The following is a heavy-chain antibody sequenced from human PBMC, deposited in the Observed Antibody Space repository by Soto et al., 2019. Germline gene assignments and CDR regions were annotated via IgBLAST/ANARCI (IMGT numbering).Heavy chain of an antibody. D-gene: IGHD6-13*01. J-gene: IGHJ4*02. CDR1: GDSISSGDYY. CDR3: ARDFKRYSSPPCPLEY. Sequence: QVQLRESGPVLVKPSQTLSLTCTVSGDSISSGDYYWSWIRQPPGKGLEWIGCIYYSGNTYYTPSLKRRFSISVDTSKNQFSLQLSSVTVADTAVYYCARDFKRYSSPPCPLEYWCLGTLVTVSS. V-gene: IGHV4-30-4*01. CDR2: IYYSGNT.